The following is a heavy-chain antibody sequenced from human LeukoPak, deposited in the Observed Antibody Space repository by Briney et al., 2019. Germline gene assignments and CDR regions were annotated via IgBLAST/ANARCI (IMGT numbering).Heavy chain of an antibody. CDR3: ARTNYYGMDV. CDR1: GFTFNNYA. Sequence: PGGSLRLSCAASGFTFNNYAMNWVRQAPGKGLEWVSVISGSGGTTYYADSVKGRFTISRDSSKNTLYLQMNSLRAEDTAVYYCARTNYYGMDVWGQGTTVTVSS. V-gene: IGHV3-23*01. J-gene: IGHJ6*02. CDR2: ISGSGGTT.